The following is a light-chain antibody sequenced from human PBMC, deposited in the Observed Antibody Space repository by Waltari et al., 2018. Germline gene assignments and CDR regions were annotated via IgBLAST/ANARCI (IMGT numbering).Light chain of an antibody. CDR1: SSDVGGYKY. CDR2: DVS. Sequence: QSALTQPASVSGSPGQSITISCTGTSSDVGGYKYGSWYQQHPGKAPKLMIYDVSERPSGVSNRFSGSKSANTASLTIAGLQAEDEADYYCCSYAGSGTYVFGTGTKVTVL. J-gene: IGLJ1*01. CDR3: CSYAGSGTYV. V-gene: IGLV2-23*02.